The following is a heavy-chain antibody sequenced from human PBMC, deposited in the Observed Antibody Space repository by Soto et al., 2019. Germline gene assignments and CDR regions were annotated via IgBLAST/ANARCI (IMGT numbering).Heavy chain of an antibody. CDR2: IYYSGST. D-gene: IGHD6-13*01. V-gene: IGHV4-31*03. Sequence: QVQLQESGPGLVKPSQTLSLTCTVSGGSISSGGYYWSWIRQHPGKGLEWIGYIYYSGSTYYNPSLKRXDTXSXATSKNQFSLKLSSVTAADTAVYYCASLAADDAFDIWGQGTMVTVSS. CDR1: GGSISSGGYY. CDR3: ASLAADDAFDI. J-gene: IGHJ3*02.